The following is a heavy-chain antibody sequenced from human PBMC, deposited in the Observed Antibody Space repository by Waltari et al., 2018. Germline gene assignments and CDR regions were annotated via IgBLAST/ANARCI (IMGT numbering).Heavy chain of an antibody. CDR1: GYSISPGFY. CDR2: IHHSGST. CDR3: TTMYYTILTGRPFDY. J-gene: IGHJ4*02. D-gene: IGHD3-9*01. Sequence: QVQLPESGPRLVKPPETLSLTCVVSGYSISPGFYWGWNRPPPGKGLEWIGNIHHSGSTYYNPSLKSRVSISVDTSKNQISLKLNSVTAADTAVYYCTTMYYTILTGRPFDYWGQGTLVTVSS. V-gene: IGHV4-38-2*01.